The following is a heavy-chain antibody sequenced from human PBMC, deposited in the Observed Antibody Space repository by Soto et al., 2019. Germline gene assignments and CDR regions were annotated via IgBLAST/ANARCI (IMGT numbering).Heavy chain of an antibody. CDR3: ARQVPADIGLGWFDP. D-gene: IGHD2-2*02. Sequence: SETLSLTCTVSGGSINTINNYWSWIRQPPGKGLEWIGFISYSGSTYYNPSLMSRLTISLDTSTNRFSLKLTSVTAADTAVYYCARQVPADIGLGWFDPWGQGTLVTVSS. CDR2: ISYSGST. CDR1: GGSINTINNY. V-gene: IGHV4-30-4*01. J-gene: IGHJ5*02.